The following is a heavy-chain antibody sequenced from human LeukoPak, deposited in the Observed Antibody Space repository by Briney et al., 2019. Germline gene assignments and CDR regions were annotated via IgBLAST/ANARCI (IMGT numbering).Heavy chain of an antibody. Sequence: GGSLRLSCAASGFTFSSYWMSWVRQAPGKGLEWVANIKQDGSEKYCVDSVKGRFTISRDNAKNSLYLQMNSLRAEDTAVYYCARDAYDILTGYYNNWFDPWGQGTLVTVSS. CDR3: ARDAYDILTGYYNNWFDP. V-gene: IGHV3-7*01. J-gene: IGHJ5*02. CDR2: IKQDGSEK. D-gene: IGHD3-9*01. CDR1: GFTFSSYW.